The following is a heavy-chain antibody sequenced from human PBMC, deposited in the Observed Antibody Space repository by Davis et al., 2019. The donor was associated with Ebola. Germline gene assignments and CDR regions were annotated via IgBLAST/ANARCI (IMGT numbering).Heavy chain of an antibody. Sequence: GGSLRLSCAASAFTFSRYAMHLVRYAPGTGLAYVSAFSSNGGSTYYANSVKGRFTISRDNSKNTLYLQMGSLRAEDMAVYYCAGGEAAGLFDYWGQGTLVTVSS. J-gene: IGHJ4*02. CDR1: AFTFSRYA. V-gene: IGHV3-64*01. CDR3: AGGEAAGLFDY. CDR2: FSSNGGST. D-gene: IGHD6-13*01.